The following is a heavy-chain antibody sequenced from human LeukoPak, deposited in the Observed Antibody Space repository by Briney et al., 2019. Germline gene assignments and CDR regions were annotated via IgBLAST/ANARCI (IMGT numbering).Heavy chain of an antibody. CDR1: AFTFSSYW. Sequence: GGSLRLPCAASAFTFSSYWLHWVRQGPGKGLVWVSRINSDGSSTNYADSVKGQFTISRDNAKNTLHLQMNILRAEDTAVYYCIRGNSFDYWGQGTLVTVSS. CDR2: INSDGSST. CDR3: IRGNSFDY. J-gene: IGHJ4*02. D-gene: IGHD2/OR15-2a*01. V-gene: IGHV3-74*01.